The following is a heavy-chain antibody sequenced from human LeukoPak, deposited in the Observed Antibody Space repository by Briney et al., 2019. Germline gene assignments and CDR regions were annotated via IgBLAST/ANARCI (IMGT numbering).Heavy chain of an antibody. CDR2: IGGSGAST. CDR1: GFSFSSYA. CDR3: ARGPYSSTWYGDY. J-gene: IGHJ4*02. V-gene: IGHV3-23*01. Sequence: GGSLRLSCAASGFSFSSYAMSWVRQAPGKGLEWVSTIGGSGASTYHVDSVKGRFTISRDNSKNTLYLQMNSLRAEDTAIYYRARGPYSSTWYGDYWGQGTLVTVSS. D-gene: IGHD6-13*01.